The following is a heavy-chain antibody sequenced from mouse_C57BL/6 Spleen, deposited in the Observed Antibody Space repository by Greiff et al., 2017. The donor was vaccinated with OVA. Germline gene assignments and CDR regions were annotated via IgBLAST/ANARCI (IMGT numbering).Heavy chain of an antibody. CDR1: GFTFSDYG. D-gene: IGHD2-3*01. CDR2: ISSGSSTI. Sequence: EVKLMESGGGLVKPGGSLKLSCAASGFTFSDYGMHWVRQAPEKGLAWVAYISSGSSTIYYADTVKGRFTISRDNAKNTLFLQMTSLRSEDTAMYYCAQGWLLRGFAYWGQGTLVTVSA. V-gene: IGHV5-17*01. CDR3: AQGWLLRGFAY. J-gene: IGHJ3*01.